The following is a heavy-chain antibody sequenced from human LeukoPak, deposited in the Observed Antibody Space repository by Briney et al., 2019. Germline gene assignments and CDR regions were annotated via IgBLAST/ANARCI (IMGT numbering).Heavy chain of an antibody. CDR3: ARVRGRSNWFDP. CDR1: GYTFISYG. V-gene: IGHV1-18*04. Sequence: ASVKVSCKASGYTFISYGISWVRQAPGQGLEWMGWISAYKGNTKYAEKFQGRVTMTTDTSTSTAYMELRSLRSDDTAVYYCARVRGRSNWFDPWGQGTLVTASS. J-gene: IGHJ5*02. CDR2: ISAYKGNT. D-gene: IGHD3-16*01.